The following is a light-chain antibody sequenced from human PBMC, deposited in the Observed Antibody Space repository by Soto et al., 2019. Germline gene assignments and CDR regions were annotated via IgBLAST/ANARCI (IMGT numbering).Light chain of an antibody. V-gene: IGKV1D-12*01. CDR3: QQANSFPLT. CDR2: AAS. CDR1: QDISSW. J-gene: IGKJ4*01. Sequence: DIQMTQSPSSVSASVGDRVTITCRASQDISSWLAWYQHKPGKAPSLLIYAASSLRSGVPSRFRGSGSGTDFALTIAGLESEDFATYYCQQANSFPLTFGGGTKVEIK.